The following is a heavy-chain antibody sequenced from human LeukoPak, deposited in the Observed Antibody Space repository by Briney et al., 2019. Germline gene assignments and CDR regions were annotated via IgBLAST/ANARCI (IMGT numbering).Heavy chain of an antibody. CDR1: GYTFTSYD. D-gene: IGHD3-22*01. CDR3: ARAAYYYDSSGYNAFDI. Sequence: GASVKVSCKASGYTFTSYDINWVRQATGQGLEWMGWMNPNSGNTGYAQKFQGRVTMTRNTSISTAYMELSSLRSEDTAVYYCARAAYYYDSSGYNAFDIWGQGTMVTVSS. CDR2: MNPNSGNT. J-gene: IGHJ3*02. V-gene: IGHV1-8*01.